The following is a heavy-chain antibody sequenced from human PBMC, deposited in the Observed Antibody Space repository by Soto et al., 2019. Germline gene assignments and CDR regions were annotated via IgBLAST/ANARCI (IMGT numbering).Heavy chain of an antibody. J-gene: IGHJ5*02. CDR2: ISAYNGNT. CDR3: ARGAGIVVVPAAMPRYP. Sequence: GASVKVSWQAFGFTFTSYGISWGRQAPGQGLEWMGWISAYNGNTNYAQKLQGRVTMTTDTSTSTAYMELRSLRSDDTAVYYCARGAGIVVVPAAMPRYPWGQGTLVTVSS. V-gene: IGHV1-18*01. D-gene: IGHD2-2*01. CDR1: GFTFTSYG.